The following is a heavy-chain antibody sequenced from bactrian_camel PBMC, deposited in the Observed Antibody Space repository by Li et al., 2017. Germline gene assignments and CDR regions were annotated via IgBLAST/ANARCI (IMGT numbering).Heavy chain of an antibody. V-gene: IGHV3S40*01. Sequence: VQLVESGGDLVQPGGSLRLSCAASGFTYSTYDMTWVRQAPGKGLEWVSVISRGGGATYYADSVKGRFTISRDNAKNTLYLQMNSLKTEDTAVYYCVAPLMYGGSWRGADFGYWGQGTQVTVSS. J-gene: IGHJ6*01. D-gene: IGHD6*01. CDR3: VAPLMYGGSWRGADFGY. CDR1: GFTYSTYD. CDR2: ISRGGGAT.